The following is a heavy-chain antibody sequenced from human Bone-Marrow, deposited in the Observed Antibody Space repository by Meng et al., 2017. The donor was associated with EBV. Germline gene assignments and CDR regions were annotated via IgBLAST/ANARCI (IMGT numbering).Heavy chain of an antibody. CDR1: GYTLTSYY. CDR3: ARGGTNCSGGSCYPYNWFDP. CDR2: INPSGGST. Sequence: QVQLVQSGAEVKKPGASVKVSCKASGYTLTSYYMHWVRQAPGQGLEWMGIINPSGGSTSYAQKFQGRVTMTRDTSTSTVYMELSSLRSEDTAVYYCARGGTNCSGGSCYPYNWFDPWGQGTLVTVSS. D-gene: IGHD2-15*01. V-gene: IGHV1-46*01. J-gene: IGHJ5*02.